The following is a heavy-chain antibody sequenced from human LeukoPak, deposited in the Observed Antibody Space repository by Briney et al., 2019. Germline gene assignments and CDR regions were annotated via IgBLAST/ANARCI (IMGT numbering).Heavy chain of an antibody. D-gene: IGHD1-26*01. CDR2: IYHSGST. V-gene: IGHV4-38-2*02. Sequence: SETLSLTCTVSGYSISSGYYWGWIRQPPGKGLEWIGSIYHSGSTYYNPSLKSRVTISVDTSKNQFSMKLSSVTAAGTAVFYCARENSGSYREFDYWGQGTLVTVSS. CDR1: GYSISSGYY. CDR3: ARENSGSYREFDY. J-gene: IGHJ4*02.